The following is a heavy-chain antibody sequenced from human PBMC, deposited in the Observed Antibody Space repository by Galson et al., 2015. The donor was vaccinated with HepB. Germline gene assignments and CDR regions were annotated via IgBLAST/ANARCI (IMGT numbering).Heavy chain of an antibody. Sequence: SVKVSCKASGYTFTRYYIHWVRQAPGQGLEWMALINTSGGCTYYARRFQGRVTVTRDNSTNTAYMEMNSLRTADTAMYYCGRLDTAMDHWGQGTLVTVSS. CDR3: GRLDTAMDH. V-gene: IGHV1-46*01. CDR2: INTSGGCT. CDR1: GYTFTRYY. J-gene: IGHJ4*02. D-gene: IGHD5-18*01.